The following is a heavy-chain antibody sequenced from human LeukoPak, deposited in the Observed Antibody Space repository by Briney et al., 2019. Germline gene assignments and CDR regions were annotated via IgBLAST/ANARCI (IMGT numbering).Heavy chain of an antibody. Sequence: GGSLRLSCAASGFTFSSYAMSWVRRAPGKGLEWVSAISGSGGSTYYADSVKGRFTISRDNSKNTLYLQMNSLRAEDTAVYYCAKKSTPMVRGVIPYGMDVWGQGTTVTVSS. V-gene: IGHV3-23*01. CDR1: GFTFSSYA. CDR2: ISGSGGST. J-gene: IGHJ6*02. D-gene: IGHD3-10*01. CDR3: AKKSTPMVRGVIPYGMDV.